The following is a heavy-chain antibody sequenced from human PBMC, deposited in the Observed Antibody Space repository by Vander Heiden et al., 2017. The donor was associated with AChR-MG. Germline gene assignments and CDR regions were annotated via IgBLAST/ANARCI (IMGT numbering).Heavy chain of an antibody. D-gene: IGHD3-10*01. CDR2: IYYSGRT. Sequence: QLQLQESGPGLVKPSETLSLTCTVSGGSISSSSYYWGWIRQPPGKGLECIGSIYYSGRTYYNPSLKSRVTISVDTSKNQFSLKLSSVTAADTAVYYCARRAGGEEDYWGQGTLVTVSS. J-gene: IGHJ4*02. CDR1: GGSISSSSYY. V-gene: IGHV4-39*01. CDR3: ARRAGGEEDY.